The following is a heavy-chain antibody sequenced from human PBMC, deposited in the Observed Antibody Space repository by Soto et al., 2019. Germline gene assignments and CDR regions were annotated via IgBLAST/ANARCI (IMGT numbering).Heavy chain of an antibody. CDR1: GGSISSYY. D-gene: IGHD4-17*01. J-gene: IGHJ4*02. CDR2: IYYSGST. CDR3: ARVVLDYGYYTTRFDY. Sequence: SETLSLTCTVSGGSISSYYWSWIRQPPGKGLEWIGYIYYSGSTNYNPSLKSRVTISVDTSKNQFSLKLSSVTAADTAVYYCARVVLDYGYYTTRFDYWGQGTLVTVSS. V-gene: IGHV4-59*01.